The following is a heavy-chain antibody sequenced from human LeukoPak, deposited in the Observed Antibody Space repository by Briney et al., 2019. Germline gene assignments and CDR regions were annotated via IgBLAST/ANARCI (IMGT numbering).Heavy chain of an antibody. J-gene: IGHJ3*02. CDR3: ANADLGIWIVAFDAFDI. CDR2: ISGSGGST. D-gene: IGHD3-22*01. V-gene: IGHV3-23*01. Sequence: GGSLRLSCAASGFTFSSYAMSWVRQAPGKGLEWVSAISGSGGSTYYADSVKGRFTISRDNSKNTLYLQMNSLRAEDTAVYYCANADLGIWIVAFDAFDIWGQGTMVTVSS. CDR1: GFTFSSYA.